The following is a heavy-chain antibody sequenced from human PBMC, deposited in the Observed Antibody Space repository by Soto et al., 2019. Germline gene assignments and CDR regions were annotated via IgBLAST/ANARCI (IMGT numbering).Heavy chain of an antibody. J-gene: IGHJ4*02. Sequence: SSETLSLTCTVSGASISSNNYYWVWIRQPPGKGLEWIGSIYYSGSTYYNPSLKSRVTISVDTSKNQSSLKLSSVTAADTAVYYCARQVAVAGPDYFDFWGQGTLVTVSS. CDR1: GASISSNNYY. CDR3: ARQVAVAGPDYFDF. V-gene: IGHV4-39*01. D-gene: IGHD6-19*01. CDR2: IYYSGST.